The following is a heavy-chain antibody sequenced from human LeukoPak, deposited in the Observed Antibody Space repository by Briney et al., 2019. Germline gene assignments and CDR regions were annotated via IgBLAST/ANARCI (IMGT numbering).Heavy chain of an antibody. J-gene: IGHJ5*02. V-gene: IGHV3-30*02. CDR3: ARGVRYYYDSSVNWFDP. D-gene: IGHD3-22*01. CDR1: GFTFSSYG. CDR2: IRYDGSNK. Sequence: GGSLRLSCAASGFTFSSYGMHWVRQAPGKGLEWVAFIRYDGSNKYYADSVKGRFTISRDNSKNTLYLQMNSLRAEDTAVYYCARGVRYYYDSSVNWFDPWGQGTLVTVSS.